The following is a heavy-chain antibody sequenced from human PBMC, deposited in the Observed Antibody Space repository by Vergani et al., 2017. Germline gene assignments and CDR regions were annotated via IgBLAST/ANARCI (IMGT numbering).Heavy chain of an antibody. V-gene: IGHV3-73*01. CDR1: GFTFSGSA. CDR3: TRMGGLGEPFDY. J-gene: IGHJ4*02. CDR2: IRNKANNYAT. D-gene: IGHD3-16*01. Sequence: VQLVESAGGVVQPGGSLKVSCAASGFTFSGSAMHWVRQASGKGLEWVGRIRNKANNYATAYAASVKGRFTISRDDAKNTTYLQMNSLKTEDTAMYYCTRMGGLGEPFDYWGQGTLVTVSS.